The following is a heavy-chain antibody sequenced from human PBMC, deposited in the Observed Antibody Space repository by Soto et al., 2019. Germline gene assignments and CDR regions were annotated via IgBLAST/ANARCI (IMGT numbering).Heavy chain of an antibody. CDR3: AREGCSGGSCYSSWFDP. J-gene: IGHJ5*02. V-gene: IGHV1-8*01. Sequence: ASVKVSCKASGYTFTSYDINWVRQATGQGLEWMGWMNPNSGNTGYAQKFQGRVTMTRNTSISTAYMELSSLRSEDTAVYYCAREGCSGGSCYSSWFDPWGQGTLVTVSS. CDR1: GYTFTSYD. D-gene: IGHD2-15*01. CDR2: MNPNSGNT.